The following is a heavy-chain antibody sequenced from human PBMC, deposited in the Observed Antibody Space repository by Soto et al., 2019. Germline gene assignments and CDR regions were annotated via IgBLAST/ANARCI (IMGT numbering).Heavy chain of an antibody. CDR1: GFSFSTSAVG. V-gene: IGHV2-5*02. CDR3: AHRFWAASGTRYYFDY. CDR2: IYWDDDK. J-gene: IGHJ4*02. Sequence: QITLTESGPTLVKPTQTLTLTCTFSGFSFSTSAVGVGWIRQPPGKALEWLALIYWDDDKRYSPFLKSRLTITKDTSTNQVALTMTNMDPVDTGTYYCAHRFWAASGTRYYFDYWGQGTLVTVSS. D-gene: IGHD6-13*01.